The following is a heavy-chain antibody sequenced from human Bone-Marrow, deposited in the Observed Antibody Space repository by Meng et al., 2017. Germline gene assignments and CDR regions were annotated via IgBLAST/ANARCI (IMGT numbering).Heavy chain of an antibody. D-gene: IGHD6-13*01. CDR1: GYTFTGYY. J-gene: IGHJ5*02. Sequence: ASVKVSCKASGYTFTGYYIHWVRQAPGQGLELMGWINPNNDATKYAHNFQGRVTMTRDTSISTVYMELKRLTSDDTAVYFCARERAVGTQIWFDPWGQGTLVTVSS. CDR2: INPNNDAT. CDR3: ARERAVGTQIWFDP. V-gene: IGHV1-2*02.